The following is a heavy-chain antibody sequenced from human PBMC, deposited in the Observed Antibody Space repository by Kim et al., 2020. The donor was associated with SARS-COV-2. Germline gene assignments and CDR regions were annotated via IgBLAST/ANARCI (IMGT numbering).Heavy chain of an antibody. CDR2: IYYSGST. D-gene: IGHD3-22*01. CDR3: ARSTYDSSGYYNY. V-gene: IGHV4-59*01. Sequence: SETLSLTCTVSGGSISSYYWSWIRQPPGKGLEWIGYIYYSGSTNYNPSLKSRVTISVDTSKNQFSLKLSSVTAADTAVYYCARSTYDSSGYYNYWGQGTLVTVSS. J-gene: IGHJ4*02. CDR1: GGSISSYY.